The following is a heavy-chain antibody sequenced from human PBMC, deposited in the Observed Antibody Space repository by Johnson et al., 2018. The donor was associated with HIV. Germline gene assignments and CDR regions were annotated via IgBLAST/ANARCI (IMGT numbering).Heavy chain of an antibody. CDR3: ARDVANYYDPGAFDI. V-gene: IGHV3-13*01. Sequence: EQLVESGGGVVRPGGSLRLSCAASGFTFSSYGMHWVRQATGKGLEWVSAIGTAGDTYYPGSVKGRFTISRDNSKNTLYLQMNSLRAEDTAVYYCARDVANYYDPGAFDIWGQGTMVTVSS. J-gene: IGHJ3*02. CDR1: GFTFSSYG. CDR2: IGTAGDT. D-gene: IGHD3-22*01.